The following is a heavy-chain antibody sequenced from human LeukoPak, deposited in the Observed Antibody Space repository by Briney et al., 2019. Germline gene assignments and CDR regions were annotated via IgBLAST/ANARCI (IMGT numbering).Heavy chain of an antibody. D-gene: IGHD6-25*01. CDR2: INHSGRT. CDR1: GGSFTGYY. CDR3: ARGGSVHYFAY. V-gene: IGHV4-34*01. J-gene: IGHJ4*02. Sequence: SETLSLTCAVYGGSFTGYYWSWIRQPPGTGLEWIGEINHSGRTNYNPSLKSRVTIPIDTSKNQFSLNLSSVTAADTAFYYCARGGSVHYFAYWGQGTLVTVSS.